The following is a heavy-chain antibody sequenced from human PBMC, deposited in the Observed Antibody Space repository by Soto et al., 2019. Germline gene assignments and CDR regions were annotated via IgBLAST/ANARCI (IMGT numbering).Heavy chain of an antibody. D-gene: IGHD3-22*01. CDR3: ARDRDYYDSSSNWFDP. Sequence: PSETLSLTCTVSGGSISSYYWSWIRQPAGKGLEWIGRIYTTGSTNYNPSLKSRVTMSVDTSKNQFSLKLSSVTAADTAVYYCARDRDYYDSSSNWFDPWGQGTLVTVSS. J-gene: IGHJ5*02. CDR2: IYTTGST. CDR1: GGSISSYY. V-gene: IGHV4-4*07.